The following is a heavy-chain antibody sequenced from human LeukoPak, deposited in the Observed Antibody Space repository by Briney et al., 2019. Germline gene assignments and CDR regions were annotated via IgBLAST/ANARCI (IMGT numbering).Heavy chain of an antibody. J-gene: IGHJ5*02. CDR3: ARTTVTPSWFDP. Sequence: PGGSLRLSCAASGFTFSSYSMNWVRQAPGKGLEWVSSISSSSAYIYYADSVKGRFTISRDNAKNSLYLQMNSLRAEDTDVYFCARTTVTPSWFDPWGQGTLVTVSS. CDR2: ISSSSAYI. D-gene: IGHD4-17*01. V-gene: IGHV3-21*01. CDR1: GFTFSSYS.